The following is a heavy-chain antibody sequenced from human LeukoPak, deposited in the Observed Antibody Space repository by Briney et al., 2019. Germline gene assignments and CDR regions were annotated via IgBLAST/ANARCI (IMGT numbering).Heavy chain of an antibody. J-gene: IGHJ4*02. V-gene: IGHV3-74*01. CDR1: GLTFSSYW. CDR2: INSDGSST. Sequence: GGSLRLSCAASGLTFSSYWLHWVGDAPGKGLVWVSRINSDGSSTSYADSVKGRFTISRDNAKNTLYLQMNSLRAEDTAVYYSPNEVPRFLTGSPHYCGQVTLVTVSS. D-gene: IGHD3-9*01. CDR3: PNEVPRFLTGSPHY.